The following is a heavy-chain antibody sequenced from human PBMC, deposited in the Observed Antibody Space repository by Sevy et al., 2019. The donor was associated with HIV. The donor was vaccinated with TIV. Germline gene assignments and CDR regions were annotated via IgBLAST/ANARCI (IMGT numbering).Heavy chain of an antibody. CDR3: ARGGGSGWYYFDS. Sequence: ASVKVSCKASGGTFSRDGISWVRQAPGQGLEWMGGIISFFDMTNYGQKFQGSVTITADESTSTVYMELSSLRFEDTAVYYCARGGGSGWYYFDSWGQRTLVTVSS. CDR2: IISFFDMT. J-gene: IGHJ4*02. CDR1: GGTFSRDG. D-gene: IGHD6-19*01. V-gene: IGHV1-69*13.